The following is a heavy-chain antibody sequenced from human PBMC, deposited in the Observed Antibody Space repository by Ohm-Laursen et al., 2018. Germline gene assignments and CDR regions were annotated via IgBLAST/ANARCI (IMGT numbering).Heavy chain of an antibody. J-gene: IGHJ4*02. V-gene: IGHV1-46*01. Sequence: ASVKVSCKVSGYTFTNYYMHWVRQAPGQGLEWMGIINTGGGSTSHAQKFQGRLTMTRDTSTSTVYMELSILRSEDTAMYYCARGQPIDFWGQGTLVTVSS. CDR3: ARGQPIDF. CDR1: GYTFTNYY. CDR2: INTGGGST.